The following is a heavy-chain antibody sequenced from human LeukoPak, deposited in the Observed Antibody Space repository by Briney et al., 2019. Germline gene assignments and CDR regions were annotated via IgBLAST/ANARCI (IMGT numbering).Heavy chain of an antibody. Sequence: SQTLSLTCAISGDSVSSNSAAWNWIRQSPSRGLEWLGRTYHRSKWYNDYAVSVKSRIIINADTSKNHFSLHLNSVTPEDTAVYYCARGLLVGHPYYCAMDAWGQGTTVSVSS. D-gene: IGHD2-8*02. J-gene: IGHJ6*02. CDR3: ARGLLVGHPYYCAMDA. CDR1: GDSVSSNSAA. CDR2: TYHRSKWYN. V-gene: IGHV6-1*01.